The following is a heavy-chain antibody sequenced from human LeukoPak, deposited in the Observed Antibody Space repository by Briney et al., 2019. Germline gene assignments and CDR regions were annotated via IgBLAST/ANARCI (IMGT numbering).Heavy chain of an antibody. Sequence: SETLSLTCTVSGDSIISSHWWSWIRQSPGRGLEWIGNTYHSDYTNYNPSLKGRATISVDKSKNQLSLKVISVTAGDTAMYYCARNSKSTADAFYIWGQRTMGTVSS. D-gene: IGHD2/OR15-2a*01. V-gene: IGHV4-4*02. J-gene: IGHJ3*02. CDR2: TYHSDYT. CDR3: ARNSKSTADAFYI. CDR1: GDSIISSHW.